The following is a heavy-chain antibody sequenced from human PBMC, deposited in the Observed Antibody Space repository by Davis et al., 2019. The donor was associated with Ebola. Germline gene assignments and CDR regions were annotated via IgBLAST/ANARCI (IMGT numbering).Heavy chain of an antibody. Sequence: GESLKISCAASGFTFSNAWMSWVRQAPGKGLEWVGRIKSKTDGGTTDYAAPVEGRFTISRDDSKNTLYLQMNSLKTEDTAVYYCTTNYYGSGIFYYYYMDVWGKGTTVTVSS. CDR2: IKSKTDGGTT. CDR1: GFTFSNAW. D-gene: IGHD3-10*01. CDR3: TTNYYGSGIFYYYYMDV. J-gene: IGHJ6*03. V-gene: IGHV3-15*01.